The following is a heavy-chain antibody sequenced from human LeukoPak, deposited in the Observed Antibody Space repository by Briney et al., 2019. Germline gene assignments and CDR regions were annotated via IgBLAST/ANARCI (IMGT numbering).Heavy chain of an antibody. CDR3: ASPKLGNDY. J-gene: IGHJ4*02. D-gene: IGHD7-27*01. CDR1: GGSVTDYY. Sequence: SETLSLTCTVSGGSVTDYYWSWIRQSPGKGLEWIGYIYYTGTSYNPSLKSRVTISSDTSKTQCSLKLISVTAAFTAVYYCASPKLGNDYWGQGTLVTVSS. CDR2: IYYTGT. V-gene: IGHV4-59*02.